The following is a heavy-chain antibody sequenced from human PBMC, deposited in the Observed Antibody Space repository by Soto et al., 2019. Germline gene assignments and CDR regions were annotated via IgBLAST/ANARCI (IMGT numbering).Heavy chain of an antibody. D-gene: IGHD3-10*01. CDR3: TTDPRITMVRGVIGHYGMDV. V-gene: IGHV3-15*07. Sequence: GGSLRLSCAASGFTFSNAWMNWVRQAPGKGLEWVGRIKSKTDGGTTDYAAPVKGRFTISRDDSKNTLYLQMNSLKTEDTAVYYCTTDPRITMVRGVIGHYGMDVWGQGTTVTVSS. CDR1: GFTFSNAW. CDR2: IKSKTDGGTT. J-gene: IGHJ6*02.